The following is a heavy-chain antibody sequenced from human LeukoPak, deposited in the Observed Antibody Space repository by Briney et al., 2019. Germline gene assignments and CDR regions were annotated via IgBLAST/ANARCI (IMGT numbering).Heavy chain of an antibody. V-gene: IGHV4-59*01. CDR3: ARGLMMAVAGRGEFHY. CDR2: IYYSGST. CDR1: GGSISSYY. D-gene: IGHD6-13*01. J-gene: IGHJ4*02. Sequence: PSETLSLTCTVSGGSISSYYWSWILQPPRKGREWSGYIYYSGSTNYNPSLKRRVTISVDASKHQFSLKLSSVTAADTAVYYCARGLMMAVAGRGEFHYWGQGTLVTVSS.